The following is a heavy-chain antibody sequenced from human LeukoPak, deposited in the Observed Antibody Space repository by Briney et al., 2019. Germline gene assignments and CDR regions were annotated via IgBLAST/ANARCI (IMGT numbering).Heavy chain of an antibody. Sequence: SVKVPCKASGYTFTSYGISWVRQAPGQGLEWMGGIIPIFGTANYAQKFQGRVTVTADESTSTAYMELSSLRSEDTAVYYCARPTTVTTWHFDYWGQGTLVTVSS. D-gene: IGHD4-17*01. CDR2: IIPIFGTA. CDR1: GYTFTSYG. CDR3: ARPTTVTTWHFDY. V-gene: IGHV1-69*13. J-gene: IGHJ4*02.